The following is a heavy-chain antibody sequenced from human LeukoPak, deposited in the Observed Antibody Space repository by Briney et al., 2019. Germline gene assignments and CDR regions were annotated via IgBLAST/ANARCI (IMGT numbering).Heavy chain of an antibody. D-gene: IGHD3-22*01. V-gene: IGHV3-21*01. CDR3: ARDGVTMIVVVPLDY. CDR2: ISSSSTYI. CDR1: GFTFSSYS. J-gene: IGHJ4*02. Sequence: PGGSLRLSCAASGFTFSSYSIKWVRQAPGKGLEWVSSISSSSTYIYYADSVKRRFTISRDNAKNSLYLQMNSLRAEDTAVYYCARDGVTMIVVVPLDYWGQGTLVTVSS.